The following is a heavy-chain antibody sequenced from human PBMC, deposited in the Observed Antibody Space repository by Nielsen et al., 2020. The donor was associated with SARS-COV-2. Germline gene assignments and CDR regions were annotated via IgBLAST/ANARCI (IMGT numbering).Heavy chain of an antibody. Sequence: SETLSLTCAVYGGSFSGYYWTWIRQPPGKGLEWIGDINHRGSTGYNTSLNSRVTISVDTSKNQFSLNLSSVTAADTAMYYCARVAYCHSSSCHPRYFDYWGQGTLVTVSP. CDR3: ARVAYCHSSSCHPRYFDY. V-gene: IGHV4-34*01. J-gene: IGHJ4*02. D-gene: IGHD2/OR15-2a*01. CDR1: GGSFSGYY. CDR2: INHRGST.